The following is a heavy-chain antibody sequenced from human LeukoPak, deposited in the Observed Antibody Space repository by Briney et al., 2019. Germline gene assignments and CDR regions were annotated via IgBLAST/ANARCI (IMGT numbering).Heavy chain of an antibody. CDR1: GGSISSSSYY. D-gene: IGHD3-10*01. V-gene: IGHV4-39*01. Sequence: SETLSLTCTVSGGSISSSSYYWGWIRQPPGKGLEWIGTIYYSGSTYYNPSLKRRVTISVDTSKNQFSLKVSSVTAADTAVYYCARHDASGIDAFDIWGQGTMVTVSS. J-gene: IGHJ3*02. CDR3: ARHDASGIDAFDI. CDR2: IYYSGST.